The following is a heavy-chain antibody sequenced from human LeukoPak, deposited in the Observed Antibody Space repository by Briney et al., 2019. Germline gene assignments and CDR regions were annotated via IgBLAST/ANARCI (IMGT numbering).Heavy chain of an antibody. Sequence: GASVKVSCKASGYTFTGYYMHWVRQAPGQGLEWMGWINPNSGGTNYAQKFQGRVTMTRDTSISTAYMELSRLRSDDTAVYYCARDGIVGATTIDYWGQGTLVTVSS. D-gene: IGHD1-26*01. CDR1: GYTFTGYY. CDR3: ARDGIVGATTIDY. V-gene: IGHV1-2*02. CDR2: INPNSGGT. J-gene: IGHJ4*02.